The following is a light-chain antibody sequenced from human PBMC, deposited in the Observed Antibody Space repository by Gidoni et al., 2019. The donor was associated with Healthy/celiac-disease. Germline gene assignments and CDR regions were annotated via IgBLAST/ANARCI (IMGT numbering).Light chain of an antibody. CDR1: QSVSSN. Sequence: ELVLTQSPPTLSVSPGERATLSCRASQSVSSNLAWYQQKPGQAPRLLIYGASTRATGIPARFSGSGSGTECTLTISSLQSEDFAVYYCQQYNNWPPLTFGGGTKVEIK. V-gene: IGKV3D-15*01. CDR3: QQYNNWPPLT. CDR2: GAS. J-gene: IGKJ4*01.